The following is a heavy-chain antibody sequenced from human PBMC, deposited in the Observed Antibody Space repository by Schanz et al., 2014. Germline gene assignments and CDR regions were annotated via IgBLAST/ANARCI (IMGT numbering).Heavy chain of an antibody. CDR1: GFTFDPYA. J-gene: IGHJ4*02. CDR2: IGYDGSEK. V-gene: IGHV3-33*08. CDR3: ARGPIPIQGVPMDF. D-gene: IGHD3-10*01. Sequence: VQLLESGGGLVQPGGSLRLSCAASGFTFDPYAMHWLRQSPGKGLEWVANIGYDGSEKYYVDSVKGRFTISRDNSKDTLYLQMSGLTPEDTAVYYCARGPIPIQGVPMDFWGQGTLVTVSS.